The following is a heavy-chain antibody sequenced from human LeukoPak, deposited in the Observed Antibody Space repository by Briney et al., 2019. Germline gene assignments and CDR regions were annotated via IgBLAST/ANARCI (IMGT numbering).Heavy chain of an antibody. V-gene: IGHV3-23*01. CDR2: ISGSGGST. J-gene: IGHJ4*02. Sequence: GGSLRLSCAASGFTFSSYGMSWVRQAPGKGLEWVSAISGSGGSTYYADSVKGRFTISRDNSKNTLYLQMNSLRAEDTAVYYCARGGGYSDNSKVLFDYWGQGTLVTVSS. D-gene: IGHD3-22*01. CDR1: GFTFSSYG. CDR3: ARGGGYSDNSKVLFDY.